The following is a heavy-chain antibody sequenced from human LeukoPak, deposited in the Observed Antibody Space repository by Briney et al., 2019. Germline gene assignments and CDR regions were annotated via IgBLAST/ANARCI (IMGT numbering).Heavy chain of an antibody. J-gene: IGHJ4*02. V-gene: IGHV1-18*01. Sequence: ASVTVSCKASGYTFNSYGISWVRQAPGQGLEWMGWISAYNGNTNYAQKLQGRVTMTTDISTSTAYMELRSLRSDDTAVYYCARDRSDGPEDFDYWGQGTLVTVSS. CDR3: ARDRSDGPEDFDY. D-gene: IGHD3/OR15-3a*01. CDR2: ISAYNGNT. CDR1: GYTFNSYG.